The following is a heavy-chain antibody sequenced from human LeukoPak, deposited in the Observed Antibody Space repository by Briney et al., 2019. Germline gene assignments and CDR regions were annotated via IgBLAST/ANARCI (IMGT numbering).Heavy chain of an antibody. CDR1: GYTFTGYY. J-gene: IGHJ6*03. V-gene: IGHV1-2*02. CDR3: ARTAADYCYMGV. D-gene: IGHD6-13*01. CDR2: INPNSGGT. Sequence: ASVKVSCKASGYTFTGYYMHWVRQAPGQGLEWMGWINPNSGGTNYAQKFQGRVTMTRDTSISTAYMELSRLRSDDTAVYYCARTAADYCYMGVWGKGTTVTVSS.